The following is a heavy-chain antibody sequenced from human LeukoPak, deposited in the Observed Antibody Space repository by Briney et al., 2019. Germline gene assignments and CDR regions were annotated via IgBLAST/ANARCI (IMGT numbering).Heavy chain of an antibody. V-gene: IGHV3-74*01. J-gene: IGHJ4*02. D-gene: IGHD3-22*01. Sequence: QSGGSLRLSCAASGFIFSDYWMHWVRQPPGKGLVWVSRINTGGSSTSYADSVKGRFTISRDNAKNTLYLQMNSLRAEDTAVYYCARGRRNYDSSGYQGGDYWGQGTLVTVSS. CDR2: INTGGSST. CDR3: ARGRRNYDSSGYQGGDY. CDR1: GFIFSDYW.